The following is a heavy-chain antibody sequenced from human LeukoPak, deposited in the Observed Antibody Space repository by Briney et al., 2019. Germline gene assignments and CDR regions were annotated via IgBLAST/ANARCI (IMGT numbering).Heavy chain of an antibody. CDR2: IYPGESDT. V-gene: IGHV5-51*01. D-gene: IGHD6-13*01. Sequence: GASLKISYKGSGSSFTSYWIGWGRPRPGKGVEGMGIIYPGESDTRYSPSFEGQSTISEEQSITTSIRRGRSIEGSDTAMYYCARRSLSGTYSSSWYVDYWGQGTLVTVSS. J-gene: IGHJ4*02. CDR3: ARRSLSGTYSSSWYVDY. CDR1: GSSFTSYW.